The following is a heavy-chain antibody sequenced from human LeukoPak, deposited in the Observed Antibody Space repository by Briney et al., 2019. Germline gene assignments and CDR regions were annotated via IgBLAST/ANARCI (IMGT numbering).Heavy chain of an antibody. CDR3: ARDLSYYYYGMDV. CDR2: ISYDGSNK. CDR1: GFTFSSYA. V-gene: IGHV3-30-3*01. J-gene: IGHJ6*02. Sequence: GGSLRLSCAASGFTFSSYAMHWVRQAPGKGLEWVADISYDGSNKYYADSVKGRFTISRDNSKNTLYLQMNSLRAEDTAVYYCARDLSYYYYGMDVWGQGTTVTVSS.